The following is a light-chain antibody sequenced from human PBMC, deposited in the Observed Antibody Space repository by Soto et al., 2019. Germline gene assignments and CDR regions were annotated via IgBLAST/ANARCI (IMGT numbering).Light chain of an antibody. CDR1: QSVSSSY. CDR3: QQDYTRFT. Sequence: PGDRVTLSCRASQSVSSSYLTWYQQKPGQAPRPLIYGASTRATSIPARFSGSGSGTDFTLTISSLQPEDFAVYYCQQDYTRFTFGPGTKVDIK. CDR2: GAS. J-gene: IGKJ3*01. V-gene: IGKV3D-7*01.